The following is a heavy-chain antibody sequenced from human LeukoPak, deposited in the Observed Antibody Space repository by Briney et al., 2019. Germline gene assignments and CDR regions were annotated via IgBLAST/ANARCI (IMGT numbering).Heavy chain of an antibody. Sequence: SETLSLTCTVSGGSISSSRYYWGWIRQPPGKGLEWIGSVHYSGSTHFNPSLKSRLSISVDTSKNQFSLKLNSVTAADTAVYYCARPAAGDLSPFDHWGQGTLVPVSS. J-gene: IGHJ4*02. V-gene: IGHV4-39*01. CDR3: ARPAAGDLSPFDH. CDR1: GGSISSSRYY. CDR2: VHYSGST. D-gene: IGHD7-27*01.